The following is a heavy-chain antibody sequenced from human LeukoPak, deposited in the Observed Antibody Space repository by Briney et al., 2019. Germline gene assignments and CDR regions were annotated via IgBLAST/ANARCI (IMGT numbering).Heavy chain of an antibody. CDR1: GYTFTSNN. J-gene: IGHJ6*04. CDR3: ARAVNNYKPLDV. V-gene: IGHV1-8*01. CDR2: MNPNNGNT. Sequence: ASVKVSCKASGYTFTSNNIDWVRQAPGQGLEWMGWMNPNNGNTGYAQKFQGRVTMTRHISITTAYMELSSLGSEDTAVYYCARAVNNYKPLDVWGKGTSVTVFS. D-gene: IGHD4-11*01.